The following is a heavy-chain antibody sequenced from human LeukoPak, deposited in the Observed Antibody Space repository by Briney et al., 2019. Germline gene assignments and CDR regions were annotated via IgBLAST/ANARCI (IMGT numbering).Heavy chain of an antibody. CDR2: IYYSGST. J-gene: IGHJ5*02. Sequence: PSETLSLTCTVSGGSISSSSYYWGWIRQPPGKGLEWIGSIYYSGSTYYNPSLKSRVTISVDTSKNQFSLKLSSVTAADTAVYYCARDWITMIVVVTNGFDPWGQGTLVTVSS. CDR3: ARDWITMIVVVTNGFDP. D-gene: IGHD3-22*01. V-gene: IGHV4-39*07. CDR1: GGSISSSSYY.